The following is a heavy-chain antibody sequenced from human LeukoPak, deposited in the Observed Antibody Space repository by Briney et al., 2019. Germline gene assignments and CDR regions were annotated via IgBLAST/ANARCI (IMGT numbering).Heavy chain of an antibody. CDR1: GYTFTGYY. J-gene: IGHJ1*01. V-gene: IGHV1-2*02. CDR2: INPNSGGT. D-gene: IGHD4-17*01. CDR3: AREDYGDYSVYFQH. Sequence: ASVKVSCKASGYTFTGYYMHWVRQAPGQGLEWMGWINPNSGGTNYAQKFQGRVTMTRDTSISTAYMELSRLRSDDTAVYHCAREDYGDYSVYFQHWGQGTLVTVSS.